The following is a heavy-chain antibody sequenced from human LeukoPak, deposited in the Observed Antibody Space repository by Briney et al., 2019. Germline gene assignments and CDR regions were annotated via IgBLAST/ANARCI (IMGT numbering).Heavy chain of an antibody. CDR3: ARPYCSAGNCYSNFDS. J-gene: IGHJ4*02. CDR1: GGSFSNYY. Sequence: SEILSLTCAVYGGSFSNYYWSWIRQPPGKGLEWIGEINHSGSTNYNPSLKSRVTISVDTSKKQFSLKLSSVTAADTAVYYCARPYCSAGNCYSNFDSWGQGTLVTVSS. CDR2: INHSGST. D-gene: IGHD2-15*01. V-gene: IGHV4-34*01.